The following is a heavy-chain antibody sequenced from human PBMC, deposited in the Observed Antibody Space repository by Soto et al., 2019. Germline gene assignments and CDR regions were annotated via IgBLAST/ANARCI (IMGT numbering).Heavy chain of an antibody. CDR3: AHRQSYDILTCAGKFDY. Sequence: QITLKESGPTLVKPTQTLTLTCTFSGFSLSTSGVGVGWIRQPPGKALEWLALIYWDDDKRYSPSLKSRLTITKDPSKNQVVLKMTNKDPVDTATYYCAHRQSYDILTCAGKFDYWGQGTLVTVSS. CDR2: IYWDDDK. CDR1: GFSLSTSGVG. V-gene: IGHV2-5*02. D-gene: IGHD3-9*01. J-gene: IGHJ4*02.